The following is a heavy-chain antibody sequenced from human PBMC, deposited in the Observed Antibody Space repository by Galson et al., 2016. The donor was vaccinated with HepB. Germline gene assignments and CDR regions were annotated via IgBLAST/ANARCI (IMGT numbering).Heavy chain of an antibody. CDR1: GFNFRSHV. CDR2: ISYDGTNR. Sequence: SLRLSCAASGFNFRSHVMNWVRQAPVKGLEWVALISYDGTNRYYADSVMGRFTISRDNSKKTLYLQMTSLRVGDTAVYYCAKCSGGSCFSSNYFDSWGQGILVTVSS. J-gene: IGHJ4*02. CDR3: AKCSGGSCFSSNYFDS. V-gene: IGHV3-30*18. D-gene: IGHD2-15*01.